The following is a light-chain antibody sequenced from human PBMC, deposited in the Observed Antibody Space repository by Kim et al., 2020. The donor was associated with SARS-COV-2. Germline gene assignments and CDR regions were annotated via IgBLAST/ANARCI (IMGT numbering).Light chain of an antibody. V-gene: IGKV3D-15*03. J-gene: IGKJ2*01. CDR2: GAS. CDR3: QQYNNWPYT. CDR1: QSVSSN. Sequence: EIVMTQSPATLSVSPGERATLSCRASQSVSSNLAWYQQKPGQAPRLLIYGASIRATGIPARFSGSGSGTEFTLTISILQSEDFAVYYCQQYNNWPYTLGQGTKLEI.